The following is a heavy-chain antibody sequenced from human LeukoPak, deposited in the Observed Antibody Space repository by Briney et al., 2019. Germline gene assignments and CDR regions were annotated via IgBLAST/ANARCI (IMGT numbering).Heavy chain of an antibody. J-gene: IGHJ4*02. CDR2: INTVSSYI. CDR3: ARLRRNTDSSGFFSYYDY. D-gene: IGHD3-22*01. CDR1: GFSFSSYS. Sequence: PGGSLRLSCAASGFSFSSYSFNWVRQAPGKGLEWVSSINTVSSYIYYADSLKGRFTISRDNAKNSVYLQMDSLRAEDSAVYYCARLRRNTDSSGFFSYYDYWGQGTLVTVSS. V-gene: IGHV3-21*06.